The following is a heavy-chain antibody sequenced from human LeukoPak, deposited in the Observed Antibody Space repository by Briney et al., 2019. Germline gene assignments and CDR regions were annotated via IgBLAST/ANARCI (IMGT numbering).Heavy chain of an antibody. Sequence: PGGSLRLSCAASGFTFSSYWMHWVRQAPGKGLEWIGEIYHSGSTNYNPSLKSRVTISVDKSKNQFSLKLSSVTAADTAVYYCARLSRAERGFDYWGQGTLVTVSS. J-gene: IGHJ4*02. D-gene: IGHD3-10*01. V-gene: IGHV4-4*02. CDR3: ARLSRAERGFDY. CDR2: IYHSGST. CDR1: GFTFSSYW.